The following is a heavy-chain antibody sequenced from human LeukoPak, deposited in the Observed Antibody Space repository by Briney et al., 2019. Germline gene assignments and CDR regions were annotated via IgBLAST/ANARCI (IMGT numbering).Heavy chain of an antibody. D-gene: IGHD3-16*01. V-gene: IGHV3-15*01. Sequence: GGSLRLSCAASGFTFSNAWMSWVRQAPGKGLEWVGRIKSKTDGGTTDYAAPVKGRFTISRDDPKNTLYLQVSSLKTEDTAVYYCTLSLMTRWDCWGQGTLVTVSS. CDR1: GFTFSNAW. CDR2: IKSKTDGGTT. CDR3: TLSLMTRWDC. J-gene: IGHJ4*02.